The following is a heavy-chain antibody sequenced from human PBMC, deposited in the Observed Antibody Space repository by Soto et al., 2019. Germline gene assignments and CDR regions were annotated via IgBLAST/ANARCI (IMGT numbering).Heavy chain of an antibody. CDR2: IYFRGNT. J-gene: IGHJ3*02. D-gene: IGHD3-22*01. V-gene: IGHV4-31*03. CDR3: AREGGSYDSGGYLIRGAFDI. Sequence: SETLSLTCSVSGDSISRIDYYWTWIRRHPEKGLEWIGNIYFRGNTYYSPSLEGRLTISVDTSKNQFSLKLTSVTAADTAVYYCAREGGSYDSGGYLIRGAFDIWGQGTTVTVSS. CDR1: GDSISRIDYY.